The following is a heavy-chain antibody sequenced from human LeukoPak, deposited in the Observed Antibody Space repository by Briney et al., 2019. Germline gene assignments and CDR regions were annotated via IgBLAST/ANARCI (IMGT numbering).Heavy chain of an antibody. CDR3: ARVRGDFETD. CDR1: GGSICSYY. V-gene: IGHV4-59*01. D-gene: IGHD3-16*01. CDR2: RYYSGST. J-gene: IGHJ1*01. Sequence: SETLSLTCSVSGGSICSYYWTWIRQPPGKGLEWIGYRYYSGSTTYNPSLKSRVTISVDTSKSQFSLKLISVTAADTAIYYCARVRGDFETDWGQGTLVTVSS.